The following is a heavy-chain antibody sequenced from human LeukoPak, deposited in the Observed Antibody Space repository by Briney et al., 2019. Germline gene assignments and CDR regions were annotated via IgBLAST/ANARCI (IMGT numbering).Heavy chain of an antibody. CDR3: AASSPATGFYMGV. V-gene: IGHV3-30*15. Sequence: PGGSLRLSCAASGFTFSNYALHWVRQAPGGGLEWVAVTPYDGSVEKYADSVKGRFTISRDNSRSTLTLEMSSLRGEDTAVYYCAASSPATGFYMGVWGTGTTVIVSS. CDR2: TPYDGSVE. D-gene: IGHD6-6*01. J-gene: IGHJ6*03. CDR1: GFTFSNYA.